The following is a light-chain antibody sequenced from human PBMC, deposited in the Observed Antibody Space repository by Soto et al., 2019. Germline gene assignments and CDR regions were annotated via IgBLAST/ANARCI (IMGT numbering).Light chain of an antibody. CDR3: QQRSNWPPT. CDR1: QGVSSY. Sequence: EIVLTQSPATLSLSPGERATLSCRASQGVSSYLAWYQQKPGQAPRLLIYDASNRATGIPARFSGSGSGTDFTLTISSLEPEDFAVYYCQQRSNWPPTFGQGTRLEI. V-gene: IGKV3-11*01. CDR2: DAS. J-gene: IGKJ5*01.